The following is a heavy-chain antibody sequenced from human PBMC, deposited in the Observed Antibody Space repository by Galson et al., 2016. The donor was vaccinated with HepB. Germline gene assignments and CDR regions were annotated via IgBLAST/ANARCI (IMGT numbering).Heavy chain of an antibody. V-gene: IGHV3-74*01. Sequence: SLRLSCAVFGFAFSSNNMHWVRQEPGKGLVWVSRIWSDGSSTYYAGSVKGRFTISRDKAKNTLYLQMNSLRAEDTAVYYCAAPHCSDGICWLGYWGQGTLVTVSS. CDR3: AAPHCSDGICWLGY. CDR2: IWSDGSST. J-gene: IGHJ4*02. D-gene: IGHD2-15*01. CDR1: GFAFSSNN.